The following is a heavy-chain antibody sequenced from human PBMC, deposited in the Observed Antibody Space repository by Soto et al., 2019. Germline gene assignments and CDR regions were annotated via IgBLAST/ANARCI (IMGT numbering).Heavy chain of an antibody. CDR3: ARHKRPSTYYTITWELGWFDS. CDR2: ISAYNGNT. CDR1: GYTFTSYG. V-gene: IGHV1-18*01. D-gene: IGHD3-3*01. Sequence: ASVKVSCKASGYTFTSYGISWVRQAPGQGLEWMGWISAYNGNTNYAQKLQGRVTMTTDTSTSTAYMELRSLRSDDTAVYYCARHKRPSTYYTITWELGWFDSWGQGTLVTVSS. J-gene: IGHJ5*01.